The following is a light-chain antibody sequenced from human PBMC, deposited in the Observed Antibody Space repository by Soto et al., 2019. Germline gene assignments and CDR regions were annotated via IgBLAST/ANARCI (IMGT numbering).Light chain of an antibody. CDR1: QYVGTR. V-gene: IGKV3-11*01. J-gene: IGKJ1*01. CDR2: YMS. Sequence: EIVLTQSPATLSSSPGETAPLSCRASQYVGTRLAWYQHKPGQAPRLLIYYMSKRATGIPARFSGSGSGTDFTLTISNLAPEDFGVYYCHQRQSWPRTFGQGTKV. CDR3: HQRQSWPRT.